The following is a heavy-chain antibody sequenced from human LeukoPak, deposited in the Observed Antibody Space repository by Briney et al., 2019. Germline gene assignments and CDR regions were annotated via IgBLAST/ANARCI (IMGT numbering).Heavy chain of an antibody. CDR1: GFTFNGYA. J-gene: IGHJ4*02. V-gene: IGHV3-23*01. Sequence: GSLRLSCAASGFTFNGYAMSWVRQAAGKGLEWVAGISDTGRRTYYTDSVEGRFTISRDDSKKTVSLQMNTLRAEDTAIYFCARHDSFIPYWGQGTLVTVSS. CDR3: ARHDSFIPY. CDR2: ISDTGRRT. D-gene: IGHD3-16*02.